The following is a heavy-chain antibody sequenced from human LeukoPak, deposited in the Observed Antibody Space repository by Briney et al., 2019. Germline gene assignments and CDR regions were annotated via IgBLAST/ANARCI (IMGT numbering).Heavy chain of an antibody. CDR1: GFTVSSNY. J-gene: IGHJ6*02. CDR3: ASESTTVVTYSYYYYYGMDV. Sequence: PGGSLRLSCAASGFTVSSNYMSWVRQAPGKGLEWVSVIYSGGSTYYADSVKGRFTISRDNSKNTLYLQMNSLRAEDTAVYYCASESTTVVTYSYYYYYGMDVWGQGTTVTVSS. D-gene: IGHD4-23*01. V-gene: IGHV3-66*01. CDR2: IYSGGST.